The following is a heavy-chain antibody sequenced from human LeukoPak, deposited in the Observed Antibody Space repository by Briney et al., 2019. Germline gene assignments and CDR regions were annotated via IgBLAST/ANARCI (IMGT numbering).Heavy chain of an antibody. CDR1: GFTFSSYW. D-gene: IGHD3-10*01. J-gene: IGHJ3*02. V-gene: IGHV3-7*01. CDR3: RRDGTVRGVIDAFDI. CDR2: IKQDGSEK. Sequence: GGSLRLSCAASGFTFSSYWMSWVRQAPGKGLEWVANIKQDGSEKYYVDSVKGRFTISRDNAKNSLYLQMNSLRAEDTAVYYCRRDGTVRGVIDAFDIWGQGTMVTVSS.